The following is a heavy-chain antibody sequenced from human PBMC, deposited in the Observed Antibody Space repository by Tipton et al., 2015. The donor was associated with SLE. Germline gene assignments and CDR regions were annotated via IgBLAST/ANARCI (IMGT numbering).Heavy chain of an antibody. CDR3: AKDGGYCSGGSCLAAFDI. J-gene: IGHJ3*02. Sequence: GSLRLSCAASGFTFSSHGMHWVRQAPGKGLVWVAFIRNDGSNYYFADSVKGRFSISRDNAKNKLYLQMNSPRPEDTAVYYCAKDGGYCSGGSCLAAFDIWGQGTMVTVFS. D-gene: IGHD2-15*01. V-gene: IGHV3-30*02. CDR2: IRNDGSNY. CDR1: GFTFSSHG.